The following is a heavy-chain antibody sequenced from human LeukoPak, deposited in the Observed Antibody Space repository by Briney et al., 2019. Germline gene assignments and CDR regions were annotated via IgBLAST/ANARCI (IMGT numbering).Heavy chain of an antibody. CDR3: TRDLGYSSSSAYAFDI. V-gene: IGHV4-59*01. J-gene: IGHJ3*02. D-gene: IGHD6-6*01. Sequence: SETLSLTCTVSGGSISSYYWSWIRQPPGKGLEWIGDIYYSVSTNYNPSLKSRVTISVDTSKNQFSLKLSSVTAADTAVYYCTRDLGYSSSSAYAFDIWGQGTMVTVSS. CDR1: GGSISSYY. CDR2: IYYSVST.